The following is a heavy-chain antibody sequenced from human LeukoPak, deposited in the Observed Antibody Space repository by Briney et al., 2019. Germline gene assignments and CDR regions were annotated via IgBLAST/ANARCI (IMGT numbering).Heavy chain of an antibody. CDR3: AKGLYHYYGSGSYTLDY. D-gene: IGHD3-10*01. J-gene: IGHJ4*02. CDR1: GFTFSSYA. CDR2: VSGNATGT. Sequence: GGSLRLSCAASGFTFSSYAMSWVRQAPGKGLEWVSAVSGNATGTYYADSVKGRFTISRDNSKNTLYLQMNSLRAEDTAVYYCAKGLYHYYGSGSYTLDYWGQGTQVTVSS. V-gene: IGHV3-23*01.